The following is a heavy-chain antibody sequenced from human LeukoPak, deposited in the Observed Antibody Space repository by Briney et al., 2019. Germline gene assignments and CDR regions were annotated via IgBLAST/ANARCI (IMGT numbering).Heavy chain of an antibody. J-gene: IGHJ6*03. V-gene: IGHV3-23*01. Sequence: GGSLRLSCAASGFTFSSYAMSWVRQAPGKGLEWVSAISGSGGSTYYADSVKGRFTISRDNSKNTLYLQMNSLRAEDTAVYYCANKDDFWSGSYPDYYMDVWGKGTTVTVSS. CDR1: GFTFSSYA. CDR2: ISGSGGST. D-gene: IGHD3-3*01. CDR3: ANKDDFWSGSYPDYYMDV.